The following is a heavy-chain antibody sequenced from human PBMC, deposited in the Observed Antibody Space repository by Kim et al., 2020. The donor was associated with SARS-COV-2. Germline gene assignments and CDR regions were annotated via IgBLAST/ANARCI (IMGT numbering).Heavy chain of an antibody. V-gene: IGHV3-33*06. J-gene: IGHJ6*02. CDR3: AKEPRMDV. CDR2: GSNK. Sequence: GSNKYYADSVKGRFTISRDNSKNTLYLQMNSLRAEDTAVYYCAKEPRMDVWGQGTTVTVSS.